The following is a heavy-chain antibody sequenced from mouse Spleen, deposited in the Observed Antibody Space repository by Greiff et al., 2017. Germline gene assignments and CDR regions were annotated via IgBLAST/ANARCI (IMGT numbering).Heavy chain of an antibody. V-gene: IGHV1-18*01. CDR1: GYTFTDYN. Sequence: DVQLVESGPELVKPGASVKIPCKASGYTFTDYNMDWVKQSHGKSLEWIGDINPNNGGTIYNQKFKGKATLTVDKSSSTAYMELRSLTSEDTAVYYCARSDEALAMDYWGQGTSVTVSS. CDR3: ARSDEALAMDY. CDR2: INPNNGGT. J-gene: IGHJ4*01.